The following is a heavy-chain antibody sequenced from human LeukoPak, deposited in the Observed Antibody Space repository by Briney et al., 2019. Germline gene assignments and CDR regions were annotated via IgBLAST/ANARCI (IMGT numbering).Heavy chain of an antibody. J-gene: IGHJ4*02. CDR3: AKYRDGSGTYYFDY. Sequence: PGRSLRLSCAASGFTFSSYVMHWVRQAPGKGPEWVAVISYDGSNRNYADSVKGRFTISRDNSKNTLYLQMNSLRAEDTAFYYCAKYRDGSGTYYFDYWGQGTLVTVSS. V-gene: IGHV3-30*18. D-gene: IGHD3-10*01. CDR1: GFTFSSYV. CDR2: ISYDGSNR.